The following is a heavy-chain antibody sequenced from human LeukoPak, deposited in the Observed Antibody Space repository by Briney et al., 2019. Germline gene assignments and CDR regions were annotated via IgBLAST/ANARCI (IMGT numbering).Heavy chain of an antibody. V-gene: IGHV1-46*01. CDR2: INPSGGST. J-gene: IGHJ4*02. CDR3: ARVPYYDSSGYYDFDY. CDR1: GYTFTSYY. Sequence: RASVKVSCKASGYTFTSYYMHWVRPAPGQGLEWMGIINPSGGSTSYAQKFQGRVTMTRDTSTSTVYMELSSLRSEDTAVYYCARVPYYDSSGYYDFDYWGQGTLVTVSS. D-gene: IGHD3-22*01.